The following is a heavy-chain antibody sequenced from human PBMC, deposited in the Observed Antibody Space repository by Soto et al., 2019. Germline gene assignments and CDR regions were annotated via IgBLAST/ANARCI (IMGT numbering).Heavy chain of an antibody. V-gene: IGHV3-30*18. Sequence: QVQVVESGGGVVRPGRSLRLSCVASGFNFNNYAMHWVRQAPGKGLEWVAVVSFDGSSTYYADSVKGRFTISRDSSNNTVSLQMNSLTNEDTAAYYCAKAGWGGDYYYGLDVWGQGTTVTVSS. CDR1: GFNFNNYA. D-gene: IGHD2-21*01. CDR3: AKAGWGGDYYYGLDV. J-gene: IGHJ6*02. CDR2: VSFDGSST.